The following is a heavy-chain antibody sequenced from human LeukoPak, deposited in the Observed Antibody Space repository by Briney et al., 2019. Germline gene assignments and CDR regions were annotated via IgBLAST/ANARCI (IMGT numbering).Heavy chain of an antibody. CDR3: AKPMGGNPPSNFDY. J-gene: IGHJ4*02. CDR2: IRHDESSK. V-gene: IGHV3-30*02. Sequence: GGSLRLSCAASGFTFSRSGMHWVRQAPGKGLEWVADIRHDESSKYYADTVKGRFTISRDNSKNTLYLQMNSLRADDTAVYYCAKPMGGNPPSNFDYWGQGTLVTVSS. CDR1: GFTFSRSG. D-gene: IGHD4-23*01.